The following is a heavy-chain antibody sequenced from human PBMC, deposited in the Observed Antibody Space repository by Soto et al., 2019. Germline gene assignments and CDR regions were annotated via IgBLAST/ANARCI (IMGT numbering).Heavy chain of an antibody. CDR3: VGVFDTYYFDL. V-gene: IGHV3-33*01. Sequence: QVQVVESGGGVVQPGRSLRLSCAASGFTFSTYGMHWVRQAPGKGLEWVALVWSDGSKKYYADSVKGRFTISRDNSKDTPNLQGNSLRAEDTAVYDWVGVFDTYYFDLWGQGTLVTVST. D-gene: IGHD3-9*01. J-gene: IGHJ4*02. CDR1: GFTFSTYG. CDR2: VWSDGSKK.